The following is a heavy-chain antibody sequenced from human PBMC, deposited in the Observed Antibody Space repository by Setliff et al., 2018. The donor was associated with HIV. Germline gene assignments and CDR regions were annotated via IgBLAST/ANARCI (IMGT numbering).Heavy chain of an antibody. CDR3: KKDHLSGWASDC. CDR2: IKQDGSEE. V-gene: IGHV3-7*01. Sequence: GGSLRLSCAASGFTFSTYWMIWVRQAPGKGLEWVARIKQDGSEEYYVDSVKGRFTISRDNAKNSVYLQMKSLRVEDTAMYDCKKDHLSGWASDCWGQGTLVTVSS. D-gene: IGHD6-19*01. J-gene: IGHJ4*02. CDR1: GFTFSTYW.